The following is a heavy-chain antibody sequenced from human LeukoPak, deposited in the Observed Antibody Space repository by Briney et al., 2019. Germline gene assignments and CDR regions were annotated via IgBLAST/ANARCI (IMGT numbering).Heavy chain of an antibody. CDR2: ISSSSSYI. D-gene: IGHD3-3*01. Sequence: GGSLRLSCAASGFTFSSYSMNWVRQAPGKGLEWVSSISSSSSYIYYADSVKGRFTISRDNAKNSLYLQMNSLRAEDTAVDYCARERHHYDFWSGYYPYYFDYWGQGTLVTVSS. CDR3: ARERHHYDFWSGYYPYYFDY. V-gene: IGHV3-21*01. J-gene: IGHJ4*02. CDR1: GFTFSSYS.